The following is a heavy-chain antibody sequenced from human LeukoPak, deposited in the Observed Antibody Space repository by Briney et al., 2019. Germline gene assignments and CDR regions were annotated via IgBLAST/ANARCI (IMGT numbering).Heavy chain of an antibody. V-gene: IGHV4-39*07. CDR3: ARESLGDYGDYGPVVDI. Sequence: PSETLSLTCTVSGGSISSSYYYWGWIRQPPGKGLEWIGSIYYSGSTNYNPSLKSRVTISVDTSKNQFSLKLSSVTAADTAVYYCARESLGDYGDYGPVVDIWGQGTMVTVSS. J-gene: IGHJ3*02. CDR1: GGSISSSYYY. CDR2: IYYSGST. D-gene: IGHD4-17*01.